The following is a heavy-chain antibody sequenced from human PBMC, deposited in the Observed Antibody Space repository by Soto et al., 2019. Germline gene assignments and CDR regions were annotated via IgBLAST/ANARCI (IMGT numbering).Heavy chain of an antibody. CDR2: ISAYNGNT. CDR1: GYTFTSYG. CDR3: ARDGGYSYGHLTAYWYFDL. V-gene: IGHV1-18*01. D-gene: IGHD5-18*01. Sequence: ASVKVSCKASGYTFTSYGISWVRQAPGQGLEWMGWISAYNGNTNYAQKLQGRVTMTTDTSTGTAYMELRSLRSDDTAVYYCARDGGYSYGHLTAYWYFDLWGRGTLVTVSS. J-gene: IGHJ2*01.